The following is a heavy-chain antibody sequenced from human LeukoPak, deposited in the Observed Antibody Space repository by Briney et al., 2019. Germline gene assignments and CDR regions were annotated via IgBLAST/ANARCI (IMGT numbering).Heavy chain of an antibody. CDR3: ARHVSRFLEWLLEIDP. D-gene: IGHD3-3*01. Sequence: TSETLSLTCTASGGSISSYYWSWIRQPPGKGLEWIGYIYYSGCTNYNPSLKSRVTLSVDTSKNQFSLKLSSVTAADTAVYYCARHVSRFLEWLLEIDPWGQGTLVTVSS. CDR2: IYYSGCT. V-gene: IGHV4-59*08. J-gene: IGHJ5*02. CDR1: GGSISSYY.